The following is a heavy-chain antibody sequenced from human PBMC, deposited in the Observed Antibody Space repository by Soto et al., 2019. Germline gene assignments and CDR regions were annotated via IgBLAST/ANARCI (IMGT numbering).Heavy chain of an antibody. J-gene: IGHJ4*02. CDR3: GHRRVGPGWIYGAPSYYWDY. CDR2: IFWNDDR. D-gene: IGHD3-10*01. CDR1: GFSLTTSGVG. V-gene: IGHV2-5*01. Sequence: QITLKESGPTLVRPTQTLTLTCTFSGFSLTTSGVGVGWIRQPPGKAPEWLALIFWNDDRRYSPTLRNRITITKDTSRNQLVLMMTNMDPVDTATYYCGHRRVGPGWIYGAPSYYWDYWGQGTLVTVSS.